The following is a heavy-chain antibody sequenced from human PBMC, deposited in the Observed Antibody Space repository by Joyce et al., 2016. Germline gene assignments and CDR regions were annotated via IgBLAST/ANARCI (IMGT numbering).Heavy chain of an antibody. CDR3: AKILTATYSSGWFLDY. Sequence: QVQLVESGGGVVQPGRSLRLSCVASGLTISNYGVHWVRQDPGKGLECVAVISYDGIYKYYADSVKGRFTISRDNSKNTVFLEMNSLRTEDTAVYYCAKILTATYSSGWFLDYWGQGTLVTVSS. CDR1: GLTISNYG. D-gene: IGHD6-25*01. CDR2: ISYDGIYK. V-gene: IGHV3-30*18. J-gene: IGHJ4*02.